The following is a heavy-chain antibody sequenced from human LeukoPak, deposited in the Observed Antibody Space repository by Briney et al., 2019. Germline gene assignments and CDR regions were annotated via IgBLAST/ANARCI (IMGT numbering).Heavy chain of an antibody. CDR1: GGSISGPNW. Sequence: SGTLSLTCAVSGGSISGPNWWTWVRQPPGKGLEWIGEIYHSGRTNSNPSLESRVIMSVDKSKNQFSLKLTSVTAADTAVYYCARVGHNWFDPWGQGTLVTVSS. CDR2: IYHSGRT. V-gene: IGHV4-4*02. CDR3: ARVGHNWFDP. J-gene: IGHJ5*02. D-gene: IGHD1-26*01.